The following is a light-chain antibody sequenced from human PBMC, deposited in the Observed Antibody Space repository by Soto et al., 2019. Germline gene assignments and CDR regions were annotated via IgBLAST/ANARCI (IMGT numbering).Light chain of an antibody. V-gene: IGKV3D-15*01. CDR1: QAISSN. CDR2: DAS. Sequence: EIVLTQSPATLSLSPGERATLSCRANQAISSNLAWYQQKPGQPPRLLIYDASTRATGIPARFSGSQSGTEFTLTISSLLSEDFAVYSCQQYNNWPLTFGGGTKVDI. J-gene: IGKJ4*01. CDR3: QQYNNWPLT.